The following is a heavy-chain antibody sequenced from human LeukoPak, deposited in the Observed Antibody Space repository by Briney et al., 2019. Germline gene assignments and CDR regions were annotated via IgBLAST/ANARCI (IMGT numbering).Heavy chain of an antibody. CDR1: GFTFSNFG. V-gene: IGHV3-21*01. D-gene: IGHD1-26*01. Sequence: KTGGSPRLSCTASGFTFSNFGVNWVRQAPGKGLEWVSCMDRHTDIYYANSVRGRFTISRDNAKNSVFLQMNRLTVEDTAVYYCVGDPTTNRFQYFQYWGQGALVTVSS. J-gene: IGHJ1*01. CDR3: VGDPTTNRFQYFQY. CDR2: MDRHTDI.